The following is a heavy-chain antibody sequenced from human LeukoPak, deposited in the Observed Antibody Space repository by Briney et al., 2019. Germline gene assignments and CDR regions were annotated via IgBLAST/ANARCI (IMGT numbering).Heavy chain of an antibody. J-gene: IGHJ5*02. V-gene: IGHV4-34*01. CDR1: GGSFSGYY. Sequence: SETLSLTCAVYGGSFSGYYWSWIRQPPGKGLEWIGEINHSGSTNYNPSLKSRVTISVDTSKNQFSLKLSSVTAADTAVYYCARGPGVVPDSPNWFDPWGQGTLVTVSS. CDR3: ARGPGVVPDSPNWFDP. CDR2: INHSGST. D-gene: IGHD2-2*01.